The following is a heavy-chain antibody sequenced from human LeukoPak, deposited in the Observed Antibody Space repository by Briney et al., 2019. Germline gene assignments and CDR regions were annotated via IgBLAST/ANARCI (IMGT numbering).Heavy chain of an antibody. V-gene: IGHV1-18*01. J-gene: IGHJ4*02. CDR1: GYTFTSYG. D-gene: IGHD3-22*01. CDR3: ARSPAAYYYDSSGYYSGGYFDY. CDR2: ISAYNGNT. Sequence: GASVKVSCKASGYTFTSYGISWVRQAPGQGLEWMGWISAYNGNTNYAQKLQGRVTMTTDTSTSTAYMELRSLRSDDTAVYYCARSPAAYYYDSSGYYSGGYFDYWGQGTLVTVSS.